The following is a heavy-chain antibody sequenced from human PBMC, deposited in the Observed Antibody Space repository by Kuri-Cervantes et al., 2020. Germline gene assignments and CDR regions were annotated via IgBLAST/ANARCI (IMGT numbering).Heavy chain of an antibody. CDR3: ARGSGWYFY. Sequence: LRLSCTVSGGSISSGGYYWSWIRQHPGKGLEWIGYIYYSGSTYYNPSLKSLVTISVDTSKNQFSLKLSSVTAADTAVYFCARGSGWYFYWGQGTLVTVSS. J-gene: IGHJ1*01. CDR2: IYYSGST. V-gene: IGHV4-31*01. D-gene: IGHD6-19*01. CDR1: GGSISSGGYY.